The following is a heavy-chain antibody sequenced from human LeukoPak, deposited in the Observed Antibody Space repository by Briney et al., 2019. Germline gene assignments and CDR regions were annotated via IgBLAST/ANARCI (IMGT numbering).Heavy chain of an antibody. J-gene: IGHJ6*03. Sequence: GASVKVSCKASGYTFTSYDINWVRQATGQGLEWTGWMNPNSGNTGYAQKFQGRVTMTRNTSISTAYMELSSLRSEDTAVYYCARGVLWFGELLPYYYMDVWGKGTTVTVSS. D-gene: IGHD3-10*01. V-gene: IGHV1-8*01. CDR3: ARGVLWFGELLPYYYMDV. CDR1: GYTFTSYD. CDR2: MNPNSGNT.